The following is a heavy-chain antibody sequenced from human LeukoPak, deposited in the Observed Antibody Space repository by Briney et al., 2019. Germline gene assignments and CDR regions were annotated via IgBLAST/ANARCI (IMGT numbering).Heavy chain of an antibody. V-gene: IGHV4-61*02. CDR3: AKGETMMDGGFDY. J-gene: IGHJ4*02. Sequence: SQTLSLTCTVSGGSISSGSYYWSWIRQPAGKGLEWIGRIYTSGSTNYNPSLKSRVTISVDTSKNQFSLKLSSVTAADTAVYYCAKGETMMDGGFDYWGQGTLVTVSS. CDR1: GGSISSGSYY. D-gene: IGHD3-22*01. CDR2: IYTSGST.